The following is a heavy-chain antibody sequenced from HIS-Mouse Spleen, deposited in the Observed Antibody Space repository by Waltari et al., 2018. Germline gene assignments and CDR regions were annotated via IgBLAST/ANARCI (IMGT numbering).Heavy chain of an antibody. V-gene: IGHV3-43D*03. CDR3: AKDRDGSGSYSDY. CDR2: ISCDGGST. D-gene: IGHD3-10*01. J-gene: IGHJ4*02. Sequence: EVQLVESGGVVVQPGGSLRLSCAASGFTFDDYAMHWVRTAPGKGLWWVSLISCDGGSTYYADSVKGRVTISRDNSKNSLYLQMNSLRAEDTALYYCAKDRDGSGSYSDYWGQGTLVTVSS. CDR1: GFTFDDYA.